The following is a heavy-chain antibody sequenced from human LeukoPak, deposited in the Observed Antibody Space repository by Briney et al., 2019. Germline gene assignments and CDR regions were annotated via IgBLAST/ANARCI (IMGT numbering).Heavy chain of an antibody. J-gene: IGHJ4*02. CDR2: INPNSGGT. Sequence: ASVKVSCKASGYTFTGYYMHWVRQAPGQGLEWMGWINPNSGGTNYAQKFQGRVTMTRDTSISTACMELSRLRSDDTAVYYCARAVSSSWLYFDYWGQGTLVTVSS. CDR3: ARAVSSSWLYFDY. CDR1: GYTFTGYY. D-gene: IGHD6-13*01. V-gene: IGHV1-2*02.